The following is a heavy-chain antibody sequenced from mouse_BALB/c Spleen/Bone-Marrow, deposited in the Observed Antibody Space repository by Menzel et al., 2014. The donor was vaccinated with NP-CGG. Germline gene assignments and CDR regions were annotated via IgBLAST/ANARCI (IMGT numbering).Heavy chain of an antibody. CDR1: GFDFRRYW. V-gene: IGHV4-1*02. J-gene: IGHJ2*01. CDR3: ARLGYYGYFDY. Sequence: EVKVEESGGGLVQPGGSLKLSCAASGFDFRRYWMSWVRQAPGKGLEWIGEINPDSSTINYAPSLKDKFIISRDNAKNTLYLHMSKVRSEDTALYYCARLGYYGYFDYWGQGTTLTVSS. CDR2: INPDSSTI. D-gene: IGHD2-3*01.